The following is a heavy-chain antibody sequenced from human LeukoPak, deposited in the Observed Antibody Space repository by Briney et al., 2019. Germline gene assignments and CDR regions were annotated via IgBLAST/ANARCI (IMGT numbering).Heavy chain of an antibody. Sequence: KPSETLSLTCAVYGGSFSGYYWSWIRQPPGKGLEWIGEINHSGSTNYNPSLKSRVTISVDTSKNQFSLKLSSVTAADTAVYYCARGRAPQYYYGSGSYYYYMDVWGKGTTVTVSS. J-gene: IGHJ6*03. V-gene: IGHV4-34*01. CDR3: ARGRAPQYYYGSGSYYYYMDV. CDR2: INHSGST. CDR1: GGSFSGYY. D-gene: IGHD3-10*01.